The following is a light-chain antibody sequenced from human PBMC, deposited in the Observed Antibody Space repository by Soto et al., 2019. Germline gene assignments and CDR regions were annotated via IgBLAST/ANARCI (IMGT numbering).Light chain of an antibody. CDR2: EVS. Sequence: QSALTQPASVSGSPGQSITISCTGTSSDVGGYNYVSWYQQHPGKAPKLMIYEVSYRPSGVSNRFSGSKSGNRASLTFSGLQADDGADYYCSSYSSGTSLCVFGTGTKLTAL. CDR1: SSDVGGYNY. V-gene: IGLV2-14*01. CDR3: SSYSSGTSLCV. J-gene: IGLJ1*01.